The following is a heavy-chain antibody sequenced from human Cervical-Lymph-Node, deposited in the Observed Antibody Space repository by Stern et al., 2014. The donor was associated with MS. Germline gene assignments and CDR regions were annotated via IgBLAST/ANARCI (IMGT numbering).Heavy chain of an antibody. CDR2: ISADSGNT. J-gene: IGHJ4*02. V-gene: IGHV1-18*01. CDR3: ARDKMHALDY. CDR1: GYTFTTYG. Sequence: QVQLLQPGTEVKKPGASVLVSCKASGYTFTTYGITWVRQAPGQGLEWMGWISADSGNTKYAQKFQDRVTMTRDTTTGTAYMEVRSLRSEDTAVYYCARDKMHALDYWGQGTQVTVPS. D-gene: IGHD2-8*01.